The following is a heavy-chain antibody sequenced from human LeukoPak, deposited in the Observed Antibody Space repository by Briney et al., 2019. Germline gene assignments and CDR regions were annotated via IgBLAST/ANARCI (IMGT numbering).Heavy chain of an antibody. CDR1: GLTFSSYS. CDR3: AREPAVAGTGG. CDR2: ISSSSSYI. J-gene: IGHJ4*02. D-gene: IGHD6-19*01. Sequence: GGSLRLSCAASGLTFSSYSMNWVRQAPGKGLEWVSSISSSSSYIYYADSVKGRFTISRDNAKNSLYLQMNSLRAEDTAVYYCAREPAVAGTGGWGQGTLVTVSS. V-gene: IGHV3-21*04.